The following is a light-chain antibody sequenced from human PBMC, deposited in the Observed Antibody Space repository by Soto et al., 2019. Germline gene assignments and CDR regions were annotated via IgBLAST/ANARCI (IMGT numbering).Light chain of an antibody. Sequence: IQMTQSPSSLSASVRDRVTITCRASQSISTYIDWFQHKPGKAPKLLISAASTLESGVPSRFSGSGSGTDFTLTISSLQPEDFATYFCQQSHSVPLTFGGGTKVDIK. V-gene: IGKV1-39*01. J-gene: IGKJ4*01. CDR2: AAS. CDR3: QQSHSVPLT. CDR1: QSISTY.